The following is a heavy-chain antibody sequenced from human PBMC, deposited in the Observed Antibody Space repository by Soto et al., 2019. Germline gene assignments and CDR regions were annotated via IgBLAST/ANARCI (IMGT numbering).Heavy chain of an antibody. CDR2: INPDGSEK. CDR3: ARTMTARTDDY. V-gene: IGHV3-7*01. Sequence: EVHLVESGGGLVLPGGSLRLSCAASGFTFSSYWMSWVRQTPGKGLEWVGNINPDGSEKYYVDSERGRFTISRDNAANSLYLQMNSLRAEDTAVYYCARTMTARTDDYWGQGTLVTVSS. CDR1: GFTFSSYW. D-gene: IGHD3-22*01. J-gene: IGHJ4*02.